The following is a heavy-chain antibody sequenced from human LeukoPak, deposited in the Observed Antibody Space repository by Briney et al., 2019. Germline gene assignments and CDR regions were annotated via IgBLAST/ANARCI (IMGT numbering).Heavy chain of an antibody. CDR3: AGDLYYYDSSGYYPFDY. J-gene: IGHJ4*02. D-gene: IGHD3-22*01. CDR2: INPNSGGT. CDR1: GYTFTGYY. V-gene: IGHV1-2*02. Sequence: ASVKVSCKASGYTFTGYYMHWVRQAPGQGLEWMGWINPNSGGTNYAQKFQGRVTMTRDTSISTAYMEPSRLRSDDTAVYYCAGDLYYYDSSGYYPFDYWGQGTLVTVSS.